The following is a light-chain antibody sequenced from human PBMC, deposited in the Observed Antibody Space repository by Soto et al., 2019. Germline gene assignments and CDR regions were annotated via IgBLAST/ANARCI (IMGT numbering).Light chain of an antibody. V-gene: IGLV1-44*01. J-gene: IGLJ1*01. Sequence: QSVLTQPPSASGTPGQRVTISCSGSSSNIGSHAVNWYQQLPGTAPKLLIYSDNQRPSGVPDRFSGSKSGNTASLTVSGLQAEDEADYYCSSYTGGNPSYVFGTGTKLTVL. CDR2: SDN. CDR1: SSNIGSHA. CDR3: SSYTGGNPSYV.